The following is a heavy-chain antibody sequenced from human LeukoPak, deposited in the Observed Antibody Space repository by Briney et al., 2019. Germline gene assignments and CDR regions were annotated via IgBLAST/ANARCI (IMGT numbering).Heavy chain of an antibody. V-gene: IGHV3-7*01. CDR2: IKQDGNEK. J-gene: IGHJ4*02. CDR3: ARDTLGEGEDANYAVYYFDY. Sequence: GGSLRLSCAASGFTFSSYGMNWVRQAPGKGLEWVANIKQDGNEKYYADSVKGRFTISRDNAKNSLDLQMNSLRAEDTAVYYCARDTLGEGEDANYAVYYFDYWGQGSVITVSS. CDR1: GFTFSSYG. D-gene: IGHD4/OR15-4a*01.